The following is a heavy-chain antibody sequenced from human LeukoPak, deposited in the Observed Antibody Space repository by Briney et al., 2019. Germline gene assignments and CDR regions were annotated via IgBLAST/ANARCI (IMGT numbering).Heavy chain of an antibody. Sequence: SETLSLTCSVSGDSVSRSDSYWDWIRQPPGKGLEWIGTIYYSGRTYYSPSLKSRVTMSVDPSNSQFSLNLRSVTAADTAVYYCARRRYYDGSGYLEWGQGTLLSVSS. J-gene: IGHJ1*01. D-gene: IGHD3-22*01. CDR3: ARRRYYDGSGYLE. CDR1: GDSVSRSDSY. V-gene: IGHV4-39*01. CDR2: IYYSGRT.